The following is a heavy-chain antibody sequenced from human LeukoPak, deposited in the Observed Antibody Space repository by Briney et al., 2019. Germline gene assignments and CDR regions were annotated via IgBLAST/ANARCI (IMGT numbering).Heavy chain of an antibody. CDR1: GGTFSSYA. CDR3: ARCGDSTSCYDLDY. D-gene: IGHD2-2*01. J-gene: IGHJ4*02. V-gene: IGHV1-69*05. CDR2: IIPIFGTA. Sequence: SVKVSCKASGGTFSSYAISWVRQAPGQGLEWMGGIIPIFGTANYAQKFKGRVTITTDESTSTAYMELSSLRSEDTAVYYCARCGDSTSCYDLDYWGQGTLVTVSS.